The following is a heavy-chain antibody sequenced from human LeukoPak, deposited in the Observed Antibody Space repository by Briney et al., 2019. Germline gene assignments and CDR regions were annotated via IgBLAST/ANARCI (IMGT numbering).Heavy chain of an antibody. CDR3: ARGGAARPDF. Sequence: SETLSLTCAVYIESFSGYHWNWIRQTPGKGLEWIGYIYYSGSTNYNPSLKSRVTISVDTSKNQFSLKLSSVTAADTAVYYCARGGAARPDFWGQGTLVTVSS. CDR1: IESFSGYH. D-gene: IGHD6-6*01. V-gene: IGHV4-59*01. CDR2: IYYSGST. J-gene: IGHJ4*02.